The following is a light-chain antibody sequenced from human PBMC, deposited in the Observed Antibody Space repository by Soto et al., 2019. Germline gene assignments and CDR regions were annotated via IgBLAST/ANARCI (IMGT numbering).Light chain of an antibody. CDR3: QNYKSVPWT. CDR1: QGISNY. Sequence: DIQMTQPPSSLSATVGDRVTITCRASQGISNYLGWFQQKPGKVPELLIYAASTLQSGVPSRFSGSGSGTDFTLTISSLQPEDVATYYCQNYKSVPWTFGQGTKVEIK. J-gene: IGKJ1*01. V-gene: IGKV1-27*01. CDR2: AAS.